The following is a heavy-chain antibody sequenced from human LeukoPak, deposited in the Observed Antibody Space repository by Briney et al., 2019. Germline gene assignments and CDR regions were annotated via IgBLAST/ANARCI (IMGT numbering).Heavy chain of an antibody. Sequence: SKTLSLTCSVSGGSINNYYWGWIRQPAGKGLEFIGRIYSSGSTNYNPSLKSRVTMSVDTPKNQLSLKLNSVTAADTAVYYCARGGISTSLDYWGQGTLVTASS. CDR2: IYSSGST. V-gene: IGHV4-4*07. CDR1: GGSINNYY. D-gene: IGHD2-2*01. J-gene: IGHJ4*02. CDR3: ARGGISTSLDY.